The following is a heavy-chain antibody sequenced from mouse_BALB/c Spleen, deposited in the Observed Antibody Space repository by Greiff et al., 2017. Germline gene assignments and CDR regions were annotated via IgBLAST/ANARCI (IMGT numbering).Heavy chain of an antibody. V-gene: IGHV5-9*03. J-gene: IGHJ3*01. D-gene: IGHD1-1*01. CDR2: ISSGGGNT. CDR3: ARSEDYYGSTSWFAY. Sequence: EVQGVESGGGLVKPGGSLKLSCAASGFTFSSYTMSWVRQTPEKRLEWVATISSGGGNTYYPDSVKGRFTISRDNAKNNLYLQMSSLRSEDTALYYCARSEDYYGSTSWFAYWGQGTLVTVSA. CDR1: GFTFSSYT.